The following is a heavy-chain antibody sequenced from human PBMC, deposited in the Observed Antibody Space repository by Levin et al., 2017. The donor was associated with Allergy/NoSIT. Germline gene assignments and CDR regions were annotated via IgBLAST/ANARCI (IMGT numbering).Heavy chain of an antibody. CDR1: GFTFSSYA. V-gene: IGHV3-30-3*01. CDR2: ISYDGTNK. Sequence: PGGSLRLSCAASGFTFSSYAMHWVRQAPGKGLEWVAVISYDGTNKYYADSVKGRFTISRDNSKNTLYLQMNSLRAEDTAVYYCARDVFERWELRFDYWGQGTLVTVSS. J-gene: IGHJ4*02. CDR3: ARDVFERWELRFDY. D-gene: IGHD1-26*01.